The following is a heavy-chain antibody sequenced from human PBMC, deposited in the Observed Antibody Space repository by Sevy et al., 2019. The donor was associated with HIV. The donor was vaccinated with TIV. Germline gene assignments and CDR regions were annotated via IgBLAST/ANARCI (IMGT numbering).Heavy chain of an antibody. D-gene: IGHD3-10*01. CDR2: ISSSSYT. J-gene: IGHJ4*02. CDR1: GFTFSDYY. Sequence: GGSLRLSCAASGFTFSDYYMSWIRQAPGKGLEWVSYISSSSYTNYADSVKGRFTISRDNAKNSLYLQMNSLRAEDTAVYYCARTGAGGYNRGVVDYWGQGTLVTVSS. CDR3: ARTGAGGYNRGVVDY. V-gene: IGHV3-11*06.